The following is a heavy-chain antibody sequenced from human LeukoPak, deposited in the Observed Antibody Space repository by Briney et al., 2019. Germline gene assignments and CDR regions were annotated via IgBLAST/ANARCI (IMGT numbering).Heavy chain of an antibody. CDR2: IYSGGST. D-gene: IGHD6-13*01. Sequence: AGGSLRLSCAASGFTVSSNYMSWVRQAPGKGLEWVSVIYSGGSTYYADSVKGRFTISRDNSKNTLYLQMNSLRAEDTAVYYCAREVHVIAAAEPYFDYWGQGTLVTVSS. CDR3: AREVHVIAAAEPYFDY. J-gene: IGHJ4*02. V-gene: IGHV3-53*01. CDR1: GFTVSSNY.